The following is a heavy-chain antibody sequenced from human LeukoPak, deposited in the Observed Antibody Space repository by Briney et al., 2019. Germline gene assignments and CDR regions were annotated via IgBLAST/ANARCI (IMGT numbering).Heavy chain of an antibody. J-gene: IGHJ4*02. V-gene: IGHV3-74*01. Sequence: GGSLRLSCAASGFIFSDYYMHWVRQTPGQGLVWVSRINGDGRRIHYADSVKGRFTISRDNAKNTLYLQMNSLRAEDTAVYYCARGPMVRTNLFDYWGQGTLVTVSS. CDR3: ARGPMVRTNLFDY. CDR2: INGDGRRI. CDR1: GFIFSDYY. D-gene: IGHD3-10*01.